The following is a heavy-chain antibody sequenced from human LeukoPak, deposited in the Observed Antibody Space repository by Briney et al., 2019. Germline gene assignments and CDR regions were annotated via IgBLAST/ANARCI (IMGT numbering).Heavy chain of an antibody. D-gene: IGHD3-16*01. CDR3: ARSRIGGWFDP. CDR1: GYTFANYG. CDR2: ISAYNGNT. V-gene: IGHV1-18*01. J-gene: IGHJ5*02. Sequence: ASVKVSCKASGYTFANYGIIWVRQAPGQGLEWMGWISAYNGNTNYAQKLQGRVTMTTDTSTSTAYMELRSLRSDDTAVYYCARSRIGGWFDPWGQGTLVTVSS.